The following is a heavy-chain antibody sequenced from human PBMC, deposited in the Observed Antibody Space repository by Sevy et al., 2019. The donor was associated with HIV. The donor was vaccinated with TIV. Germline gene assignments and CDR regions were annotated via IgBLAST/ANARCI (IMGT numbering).Heavy chain of an antibody. D-gene: IGHD3-3*01. CDR1: GYTFTSYG. J-gene: IGHJ4*02. CDR3: AFTKGVFGVVMTSFFFDF. Sequence: ASVKVSCKASGYTFTSYGIAWVRQAPGQGLEWMGWISAYNGNTNYAREFQGRLTMTTDTSTTTVYMDLRSLRSDDSAVYYCAFTKGVFGVVMTSFFFDFWGQGTPVTVSS. V-gene: IGHV1-18*01. CDR2: ISAYNGNT.